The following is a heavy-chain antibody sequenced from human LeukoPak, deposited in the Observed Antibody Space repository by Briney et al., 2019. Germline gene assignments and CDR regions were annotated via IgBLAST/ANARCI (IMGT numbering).Heavy chain of an antibody. D-gene: IGHD5-18*01. CDR1: GFTFSSYG. V-gene: IGHV3-23*01. J-gene: IGHJ4*02. Sequence: GGTLRLSCAASGFTFSSYGMSWVRQAPGKGLEWVSAISGSGGSTYYADSVKGRFTISRDNAKNSLYLQMNSLRAEDTAVYYCASSGYSYGLFDYWGQGTLVTVSS. CDR3: ASSGYSYGLFDY. CDR2: ISGSGGST.